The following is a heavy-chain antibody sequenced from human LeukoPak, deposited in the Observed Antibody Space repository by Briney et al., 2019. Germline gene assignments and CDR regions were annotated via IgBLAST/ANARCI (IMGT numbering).Heavy chain of an antibody. CDR2: IYYSGST. V-gene: IGHV4-59*01. D-gene: IGHD1-20*01. CDR1: GGSISSYY. Sequence: SETLSLTCTVSGGSISSYYWSWIRQPPGKGLEWIGYIYYSGSTNYNPSLKSRVTISVDTSKNQFSLNLNSVTAADTAVYYCARGGVNWTFDYWGQEPWSPSPQ. J-gene: IGHJ4*01. CDR3: ARGGVNWTFDY.